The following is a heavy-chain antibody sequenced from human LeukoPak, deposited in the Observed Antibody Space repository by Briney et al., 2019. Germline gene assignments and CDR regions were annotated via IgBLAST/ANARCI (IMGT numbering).Heavy chain of an antibody. V-gene: IGHV4-38-2*02. Sequence: PSETLSLTCTVSGYSISSGYYWGWIRQPPGKGLEWIGSIYHSGSTYYNPSLKSRVTISVDTSKNQFSLKLSSVTAADTAVYYCARLSITMVRGVIMYYYMDVWGKGTTVTISS. D-gene: IGHD3-10*01. CDR2: IYHSGST. J-gene: IGHJ6*03. CDR3: ARLSITMVRGVIMYYYMDV. CDR1: GYSISSGYY.